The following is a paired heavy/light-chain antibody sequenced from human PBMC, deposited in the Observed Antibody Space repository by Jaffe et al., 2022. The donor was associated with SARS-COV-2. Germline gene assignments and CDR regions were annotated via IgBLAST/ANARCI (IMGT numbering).Light chain of an antibody. Sequence: QSVLTQPPSVSAAPGQKVIISCSGSTSNIGRGFISWYQQLPGAAPKFLIYDNNKRPSGIPDRFSASKSGTSATLGITGLQTGDEAEYYCGTWDNSLSAWVFGGGTKVTVL. J-gene: IGLJ3*02. CDR3: GTWDNSLSAWV. V-gene: IGLV1-51*01. CDR1: TSNIGRGF. CDR2: DNN.
Heavy chain of an antibody. Sequence: QVQLQESGPGLVKPSETLSLTCSVSGGSMTISTYFWGWIRQPPAMGLEWIGSVSHSGHTYYNPSLRSRLTTSVDTSKSQFSLTLSSVTAADTAVYYCVRQSYDILTDYYVFDYWSQGSLVTVSS. D-gene: IGHD3-9*01. CDR3: VRQSYDILTDYYVFDY. CDR2: VSHSGHT. V-gene: IGHV4-39*01. J-gene: IGHJ4*02. CDR1: GGSMTISTYF.